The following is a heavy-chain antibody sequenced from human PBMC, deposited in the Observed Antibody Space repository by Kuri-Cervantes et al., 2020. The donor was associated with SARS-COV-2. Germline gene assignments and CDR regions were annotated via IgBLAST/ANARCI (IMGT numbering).Heavy chain of an antibody. J-gene: IGHJ6*03. CDR3: ARRAYGEQVDYYYMDV. D-gene: IGHD4-17*01. V-gene: IGHV5-51*01. CDR1: GYIFTNYR. CDR2: IYPGDSDT. Sequence: QVSCKGSGYIFTNYRIAWVRQLVGKGLEWMGIIYPGDSDTKYSPSFQGQVTISADKSISTAFLQWSSLKASDTAMYYRARRAYGEQVDYYYMDVWGKGTTVTVSS.